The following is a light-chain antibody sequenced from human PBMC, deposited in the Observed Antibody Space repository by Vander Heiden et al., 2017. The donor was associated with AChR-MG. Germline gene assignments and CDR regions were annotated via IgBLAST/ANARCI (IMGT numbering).Light chain of an antibody. CDR2: GNS. CDR3: QSYDSSLSGYWV. Sequence: QSVLPQPPSVSGAPGHTVAISCTGSSSNIGAGYDVHWYQQLPGTATKLLIYGNSNRPSGVPDRISGSKSGTSASLAMTGLQAEDEADYYCQSYDSSLSGYWVFGGGTKLTVL. V-gene: IGLV1-40*01. J-gene: IGLJ3*02. CDR1: SSNIGAGYD.